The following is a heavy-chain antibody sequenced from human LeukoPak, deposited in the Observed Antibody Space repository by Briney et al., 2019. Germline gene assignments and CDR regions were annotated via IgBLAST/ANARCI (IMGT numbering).Heavy chain of an antibody. D-gene: IGHD3-10*02. V-gene: IGHV1-8*03. Sequence: ASVKVSCKASGYTFTSYDINWVRQATGQGLEWMGWMNPNSGNTGYAQKFQGRVTITRNTSISTAYMELSRLRSDDTAVYYCARQEPYYVHDAFDIWGQGTMVTVSS. CDR1: GYTFTSYD. CDR3: ARQEPYYVHDAFDI. CDR2: MNPNSGNT. J-gene: IGHJ3*02.